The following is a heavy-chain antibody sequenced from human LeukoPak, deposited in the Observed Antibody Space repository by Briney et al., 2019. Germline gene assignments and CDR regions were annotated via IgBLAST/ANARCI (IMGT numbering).Heavy chain of an antibody. V-gene: IGHV3-7*01. CDR2: IKQDGSEK. CDR3: ARDTWYYDDSSGY. CDR1: GFTFSSYW. J-gene: IGHJ4*02. Sequence: SGGSLRLSCAASGFTFSSYWMSWVRQAPGKGLEWVANIKQDGSEKCYVDSVKGRFTISRDNAKNSLYLQMNSLRAEDTAVYYCARDTWYYDDSSGYWGQGTLVTVSS. D-gene: IGHD3-22*01.